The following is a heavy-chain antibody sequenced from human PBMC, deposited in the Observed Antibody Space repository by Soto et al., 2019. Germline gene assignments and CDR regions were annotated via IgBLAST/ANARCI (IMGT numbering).Heavy chain of an antibody. D-gene: IGHD6-19*01. CDR2: INSDGSST. J-gene: IGHJ4*02. CDR3: ARARIAVAGFDY. Sequence: QPGGSLRLSCAASGFTFSSYWMHWVRQAPGKGLVWVSRINSDGSSTTYADSVKGRFTISRDNAKNTLYLQMNSLRAEDTAVFYCARARIAVAGFDYWGQGTLVTVSS. V-gene: IGHV3-74*01. CDR1: GFTFSSYW.